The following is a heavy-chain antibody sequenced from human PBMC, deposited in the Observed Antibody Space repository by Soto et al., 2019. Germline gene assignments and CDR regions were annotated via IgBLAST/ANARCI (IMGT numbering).Heavy chain of an antibody. CDR1: GYTFTSYG. D-gene: IGHD3-22*01. V-gene: IGHV1-18*04. Sequence: VSVKVSCKASGYTFTSYGISWVRQAPGQGLEWMGWISAYNGNTNYAQKLQGRVTMTTDTFTSTAYMELRSLRSDDTAVYYCARYYYDSSGYYSFDYWGQGTLVTVSS. CDR2: ISAYNGNT. CDR3: ARYYYDSSGYYSFDY. J-gene: IGHJ4*02.